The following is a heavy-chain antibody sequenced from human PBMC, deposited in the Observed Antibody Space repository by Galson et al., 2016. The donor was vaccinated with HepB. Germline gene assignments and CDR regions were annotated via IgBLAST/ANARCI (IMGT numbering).Heavy chain of an antibody. V-gene: IGHV3-23*01. CDR3: AKAPTGDQSWYFDL. CDR1: GFTFSSYA. D-gene: IGHD7-27*01. Sequence: SLRLSCAASGFTFSSYAMSLVRQAPGKGLEWVSAITNSGVSTFYADSVKGRFTISRDNSKNTLYLQMNSLRAEDKALYYCAKAPTGDQSWYFDLWGRGTLVTVSS. CDR2: ITNSGVST. J-gene: IGHJ2*01.